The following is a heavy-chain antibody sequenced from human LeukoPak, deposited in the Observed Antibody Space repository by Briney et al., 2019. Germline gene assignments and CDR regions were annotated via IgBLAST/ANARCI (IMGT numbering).Heavy chain of an antibody. J-gene: IGHJ4*02. D-gene: IGHD3-22*01. Sequence: SETLSLTCTVSAASIRNNHWSWIRQPPGEGLEWIGYIYSTGSTSYNPSLKSRVTISVDTSKNQFSLNLTSVTAADTAVYYCARRFYYDGHHDSRGQGTLVTVSS. V-gene: IGHV4-59*08. CDR2: IYSTGST. CDR3: ARRFYYDGHHDS. CDR1: AASIRNNH.